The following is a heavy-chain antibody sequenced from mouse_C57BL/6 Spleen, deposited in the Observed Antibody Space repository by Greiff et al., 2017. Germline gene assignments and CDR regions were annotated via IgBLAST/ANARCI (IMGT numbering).Heavy chain of an antibody. Sequence: QVHVKQSGAELARPGASVKLSCKASGYTFTSYGISWVKQRTGQGLEWIGEIYPRSGNTYYNEKFKGKATLTADKSSSTAYMELRSLTSEDSAVYFCARLDGYSLYAMDYWGQGTSVTVSS. V-gene: IGHV1-81*01. CDR1: GYTFTSYG. J-gene: IGHJ4*01. CDR3: ARLDGYSLYAMDY. CDR2: IYPRSGNT. D-gene: IGHD2-3*01.